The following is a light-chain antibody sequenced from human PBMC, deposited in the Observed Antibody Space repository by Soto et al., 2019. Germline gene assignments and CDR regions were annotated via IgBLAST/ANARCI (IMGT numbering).Light chain of an antibody. V-gene: IGKV1-5*03. Sequence: DIQMTQSPSTLSASVGDRVTITCRASQSISNWLAWYQQKPGKAPKLLIYKASSLQSGVPSRFSGSGFGTDFTLTISSLQPEEFATYYCQQYYSYPITFGQGTRLDIK. CDR2: KAS. J-gene: IGKJ5*01. CDR3: QQYYSYPIT. CDR1: QSISNW.